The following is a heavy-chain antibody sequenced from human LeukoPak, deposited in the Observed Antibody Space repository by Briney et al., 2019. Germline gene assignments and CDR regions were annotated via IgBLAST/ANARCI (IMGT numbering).Heavy chain of an antibody. D-gene: IGHD6-19*01. J-gene: IGHJ6*02. CDR2: IYYSGST. CDR3: ARQSGYSSGWRCMDV. CDR1: GGSISSSSYY. V-gene: IGHV4-39*01. Sequence: SETLSLTCTVSGGSISSSSYYWGWIRQPPGKGLEWIGSIYYSGSTYYNPSLKSRVTISVDTSKNQFSLKLSSVTAADTAVYCCARQSGYSSGWRCMDVWGQGTTVTVSS.